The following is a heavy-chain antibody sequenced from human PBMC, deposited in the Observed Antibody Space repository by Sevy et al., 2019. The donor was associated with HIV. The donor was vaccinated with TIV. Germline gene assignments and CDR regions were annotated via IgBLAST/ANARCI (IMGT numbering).Heavy chain of an antibody. D-gene: IGHD2-21*01. CDR3: ARGDFLVVDLEAIYLRYFDV. CDR2: ISHSGIA. Sequence: SETLSLTCAVSGGPFSGFYWTWIRQPPGEGLEWIGEISHSGIANYNPSLKSRATMSVDRSRNQLSLKLNPVTDSDNGVNYCARGDFLVVDLEAIYLRYFDVWGQGTMVTVSS. CDR1: GGPFSGFY. V-gene: IGHV4-34*01. J-gene: IGHJ3*01.